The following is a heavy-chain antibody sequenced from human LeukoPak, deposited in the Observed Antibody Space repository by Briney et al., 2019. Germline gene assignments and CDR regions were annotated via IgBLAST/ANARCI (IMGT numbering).Heavy chain of an antibody. CDR2: IDHSDSNT. V-gene: IGHV5-10-1*01. J-gene: IGHJ5*02. CDR1: GYSFTNFW. D-gene: IGHD3-10*01. CDR3: ARLWFGDLLSNCFDP. Sequence: GESLRISCKGYGYSFTNFWISWVRQMPGKGLEWMGRIDHSDSNTHYSPTFQGHVTISVEKSISTAYLQWNSLQASDTAMYYCARLWFGDLLSNCFDPWGQGTLVTVSS.